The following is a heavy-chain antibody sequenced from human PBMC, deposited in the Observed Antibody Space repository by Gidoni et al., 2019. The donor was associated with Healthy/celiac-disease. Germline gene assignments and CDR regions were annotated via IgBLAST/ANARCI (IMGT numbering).Heavy chain of an antibody. CDR2: INPNSGGT. V-gene: IGHV1-2*02. D-gene: IGHD3-9*01. Sequence: QVQLVQSGAEVKKPGASVKVSCKASGYTFTGYYMHWVRQAPGQGLEWMGWINPNSGGTNYAQKFQGRVTMTRDTSISTAYMELSRLRSDDTAVYYCARRTGTANSDNWFDPWGQGTLVTVSS. CDR1: GYTFTGYY. J-gene: IGHJ5*02. CDR3: ARRTGTANSDNWFDP.